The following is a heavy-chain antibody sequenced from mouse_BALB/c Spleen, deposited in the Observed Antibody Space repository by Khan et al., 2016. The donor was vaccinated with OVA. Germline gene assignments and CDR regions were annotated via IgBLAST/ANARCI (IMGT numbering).Heavy chain of an antibody. J-gene: IGHJ4*01. Sequence: EVQLHQSGPELVKPGASVKISCKTSGYTFPEYTVHWVKQSLGKSLDWIGVINPKNGGTAYNQKFKGKATLTVDKSSSTAYMEFRSLTSEDSAVYSCTRDAGRYWGQGTSVTVAS. D-gene: IGHD3-3*01. CDR2: INPKNGGT. CDR1: GYTFPEYT. CDR3: TRDAGRY. V-gene: IGHV1-18*01.